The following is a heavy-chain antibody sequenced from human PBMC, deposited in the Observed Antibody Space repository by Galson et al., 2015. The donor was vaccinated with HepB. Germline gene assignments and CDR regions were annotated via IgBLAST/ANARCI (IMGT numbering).Heavy chain of an antibody. Sequence: CAISGDSVSSNTVGWNWIRQSPSRGLEWLGRTHYRSKWSNDYAQSVQSRITINPDTSKNQISLQLNSVTPEDTAEYYCARSIHLGRGFDSWGQGTLVTVSS. CDR1: GDSVSSNTVG. D-gene: IGHD7-27*01. CDR2: THYRSKWSN. J-gene: IGHJ4*02. V-gene: IGHV6-1*01. CDR3: ARSIHLGRGFDS.